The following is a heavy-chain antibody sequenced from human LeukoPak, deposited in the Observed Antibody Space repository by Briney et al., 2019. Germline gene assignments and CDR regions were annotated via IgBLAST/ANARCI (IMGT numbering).Heavy chain of an antibody. CDR2: INHSGST. CDR1: GGSFSGYY. Sequence: PSETLSLTCAVYGGSFSGYYWSWIRQPPGKGLEWIGEINHSGSTNYNPSLKSRVTISVDTSKNQFSLKLSSVTAADTAVYYCARGFLPAIGDAFDIWGQGTMVTVSS. J-gene: IGHJ3*02. V-gene: IGHV4-34*01. CDR3: ARGFLPAIGDAFDI. D-gene: IGHD2-2*01.